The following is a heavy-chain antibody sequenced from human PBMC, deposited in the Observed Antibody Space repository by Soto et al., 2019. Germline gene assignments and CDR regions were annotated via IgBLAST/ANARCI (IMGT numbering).Heavy chain of an antibody. CDR3: AGRSSLASVQVYFGEISNYNWCYP. J-gene: IGHJ5*02. Sequence: QLQLQESGPGLVKPSETLALTCTVSNGSISSAIYYWGWIRQPPGKGLEWIGSIYHSGSTYYNPSPPGRGTISVDTSKNQLSLKLSSVTAADTAVYFCAGRSSLASVQVYFGEISNYNWCYPWGQGTLVTVSS. V-gene: IGHV4-39*01. CDR2: IYHSGST. CDR1: NGSISSAIYY. D-gene: IGHD3-10*01.